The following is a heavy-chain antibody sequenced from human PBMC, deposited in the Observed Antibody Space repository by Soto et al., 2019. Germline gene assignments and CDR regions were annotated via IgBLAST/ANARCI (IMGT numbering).Heavy chain of an antibody. CDR2: ISYDGSNK. D-gene: IGHD5-12*01. CDR1: VFTFISYG. CDR3: AKDLGYEGYYYYGMDV. Sequence: GWSLRLACASSVFTFISYGMQWVRQAPGKGLEWVAVISYDGSNKYYADSVKGRFTISRDNSKNTLYLQMNSLRAEDTAVYYCAKDLGYEGYYYYGMDVWGQGTTVTVSS. V-gene: IGHV3-30*18. J-gene: IGHJ6*02.